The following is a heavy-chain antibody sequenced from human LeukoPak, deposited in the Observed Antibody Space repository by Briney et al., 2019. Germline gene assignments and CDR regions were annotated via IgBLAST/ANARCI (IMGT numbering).Heavy chain of an antibody. CDR2: IYGNNDQ. CDR1: GFSLTTDAVL. D-gene: IGHD4-17*01. Sequence: SGPTLVKPTQTLTLTCTFSGFSLTTDAVLVGWVRQPPGKALEWLTFIYGNNDQRYSPSLNSRLTITKDTSKNQVVLTMTDMDSVDTGTYYCVHRTTVTSVDDWCQGTLVTVSS. CDR3: VHRTTVTSVDD. J-gene: IGHJ4*02. V-gene: IGHV2-5*04.